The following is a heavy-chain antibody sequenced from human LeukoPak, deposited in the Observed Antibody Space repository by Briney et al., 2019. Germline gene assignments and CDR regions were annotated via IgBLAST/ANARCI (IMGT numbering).Heavy chain of an antibody. CDR1: GFTFSDYY. CDR3: ARVYVNYFDY. Sequence: GGSLRLSCAASGFTFSDYYMSWMRQAPGKGLEWVSYISNSGTIIHDADSVKGRFTISRDNARNSLFLQMNSLRAEDTAVYYCARVYVNYFDYWGQGTLVTVSS. V-gene: IGHV3-11*01. D-gene: IGHD5/OR15-5a*01. J-gene: IGHJ4*02. CDR2: ISNSGTII.